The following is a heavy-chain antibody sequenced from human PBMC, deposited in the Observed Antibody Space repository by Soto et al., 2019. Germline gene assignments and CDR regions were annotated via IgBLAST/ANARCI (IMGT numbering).Heavy chain of an antibody. D-gene: IGHD3-10*01. CDR1: GGSLSVYY. CDR3: AQGGGSLWS. Sequence: QVQLQQWGAGLLKASETLSLTCAVYGGSLSVYYWTWIRQPPGKGLEWIGEINHSGSTNYNPSLKSRVHLSVDTSQNRFSLKLSSVTAADTAVYYCAQGGGSLWSWGQGTLVTVSS. J-gene: IGHJ5*02. V-gene: IGHV4-34*01. CDR2: INHSGST.